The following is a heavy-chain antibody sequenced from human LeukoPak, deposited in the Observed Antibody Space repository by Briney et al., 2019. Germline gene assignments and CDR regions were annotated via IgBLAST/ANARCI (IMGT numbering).Heavy chain of an antibody. Sequence: GGSLRLSCAASGFTFSGSAMHWVRQASGKGLEWVGRIRSKANSYATAYAASVKGRFTISRDDSKNTAYLQMNSLRAEDTAVYYCAKDHAGKGGHPDYWGQGTLVTVSS. J-gene: IGHJ4*02. D-gene: IGHD2-15*01. V-gene: IGHV3-73*01. CDR1: GFTFSGSA. CDR2: IRSKANSYAT. CDR3: AKDHAGKGGHPDY.